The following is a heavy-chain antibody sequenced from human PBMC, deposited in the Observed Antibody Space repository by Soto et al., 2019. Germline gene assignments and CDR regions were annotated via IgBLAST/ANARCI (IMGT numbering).Heavy chain of an antibody. Sequence: PGGSLRLSCAASGFTFSSYGMHWVRQAPGKGLEWVAVIWYDGSNKYYADSVKGRFTISRDNSKNTLYLQMNSLRAEDTAVYYCARGQKQWQVRNYYYGMDVWGQGTTVTVSS. D-gene: IGHD6-19*01. CDR2: IWYDGSNK. CDR3: ARGQKQWQVRNYYYGMDV. CDR1: GFTFSSYG. J-gene: IGHJ6*02. V-gene: IGHV3-33*01.